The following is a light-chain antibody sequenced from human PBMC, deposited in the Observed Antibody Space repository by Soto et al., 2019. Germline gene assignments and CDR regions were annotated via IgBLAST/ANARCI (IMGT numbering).Light chain of an antibody. CDR1: QSVTSS. J-gene: IGKJ4*01. CDR2: DVS. V-gene: IGKV3-11*01. CDR3: QQRTSWPT. Sequence: EIVLTQSPATLSLSPGDRATLSCRASQSVTSSLAWFQQKLGQAPRLLIYDVSHRATAIPARFSGSGSGTDFTLTISSLEPEDFAVYYCQQRTSWPTFGGGTKVDIK.